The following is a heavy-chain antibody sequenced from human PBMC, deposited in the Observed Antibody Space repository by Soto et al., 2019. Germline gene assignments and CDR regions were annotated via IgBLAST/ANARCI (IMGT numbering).Heavy chain of an antibody. CDR1: GFTFSSYA. CDR3: AKDPRRAASYYFAH. D-gene: IGHD6-13*01. CDR2: IASDGADK. Sequence: GGSLRLSCAASGFTFSSYAMHWVRQAPGKGLEWVAVIASDGADKHYADSVKGRFTISRDNSKNTLSLQMNSLRPEDTAVYYCAKDPRRAASYYFAHWGHGTLVTVSS. J-gene: IGHJ4*01. V-gene: IGHV3-30*18.